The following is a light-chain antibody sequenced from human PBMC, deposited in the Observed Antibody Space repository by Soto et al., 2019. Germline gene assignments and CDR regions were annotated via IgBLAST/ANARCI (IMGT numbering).Light chain of an antibody. CDR3: QQSYSTPT. Sequence: DIQMTQSPSSLSASVGDRVTITCRASQSISSYLNWYQQKPVKAPKLLIYAASSLQSGVPSRFSGSGSGTDFTLTISSLQPEDFATYYCQQSYSTPTFGQGTKVDIK. CDR2: AAS. J-gene: IGKJ1*01. V-gene: IGKV1-39*01. CDR1: QSISSY.